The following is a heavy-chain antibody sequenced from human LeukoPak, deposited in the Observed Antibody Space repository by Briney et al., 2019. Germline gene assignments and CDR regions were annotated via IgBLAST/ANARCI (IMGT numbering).Heavy chain of an antibody. CDR1: GYTFTGYY. D-gene: IGHD6-19*01. J-gene: IGHJ4*02. V-gene: IGHV1-2*02. Sequence: ASAKVSCKASGYTFTGYYMHWVRQAPGQGLEWMGWIKPNSGGTNYAQKFQGRVTMTRDTPISTAYMELSRRRTDDTAVYYCARGTTSDSSGWSLLGNWGQGTLVTVSS. CDR2: IKPNSGGT. CDR3: ARGTTSDSSGWSLLGN.